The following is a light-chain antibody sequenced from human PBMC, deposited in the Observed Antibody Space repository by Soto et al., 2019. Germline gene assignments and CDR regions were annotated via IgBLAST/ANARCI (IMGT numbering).Light chain of an antibody. CDR2: GAS. J-gene: IGKJ1*01. CDR1: QSVSSN. CDR3: QHYKNWPPWT. Sequence: EIGMTQSPATLSVAPGERATLSCMASQSVSSNLAWYQQKPGQAPRLLIYGASTRATGIPARFSGSGSGTDFNLTISSLQSEDFAVYYCQHYKNWPPWTFAQGTKVEIK. V-gene: IGKV3-15*01.